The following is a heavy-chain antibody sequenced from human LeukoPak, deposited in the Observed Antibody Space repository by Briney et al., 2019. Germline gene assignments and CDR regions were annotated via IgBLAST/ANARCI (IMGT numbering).Heavy chain of an antibody. Sequence: ASGKGSCKASGYTFTGYYMHWVRQAPGQGLEWMGWINPNSGGTNYAQKFQGRVTMTRDTSISTAYMELSRLRSDDTAVYYCARDRDELQLVNWGQGTLVTVSS. CDR1: GYTFTGYY. V-gene: IGHV1-2*02. D-gene: IGHD6-13*01. CDR2: INPNSGGT. CDR3: ARDRDELQLVN. J-gene: IGHJ4*02.